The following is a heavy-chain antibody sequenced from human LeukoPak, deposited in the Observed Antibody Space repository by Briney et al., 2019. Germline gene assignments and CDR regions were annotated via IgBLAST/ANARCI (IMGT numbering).Heavy chain of an antibody. CDR2: SRNKANNYTT. Sequence: GGSLRLSCAASGFTFSDHYMDWVRQAPGKGLEWVERSRNKANNYTTEYAASVKGRFMISRADSKNSLYLQMNSLKTEDTAVYYCIRRRGSYFDYWGQGTLVTVSS. CDR1: GFTFSDHY. D-gene: IGHD3-10*01. V-gene: IGHV3-72*01. J-gene: IGHJ4*02. CDR3: IRRRGSYFDY.